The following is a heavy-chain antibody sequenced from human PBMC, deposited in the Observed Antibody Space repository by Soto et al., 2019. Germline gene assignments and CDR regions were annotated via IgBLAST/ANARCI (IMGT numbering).Heavy chain of an antibody. CDR2: IYYDGST. Sequence: PSETLSLTCTVSGDSIRSINNYWGWIRQPPGKGLEWIGNIYYDGSTFYNPSLKSRVAMSIDTSKNQFSLKLSSVTAADTAVYYCARDWGTIPPAVAGTGWFDPWGQGTLVTVSS. CDR1: GDSIRSINNY. J-gene: IGHJ5*02. V-gene: IGHV4-39*02. CDR3: ARDWGTIPPAVAGTGWFDP. D-gene: IGHD6-19*01.